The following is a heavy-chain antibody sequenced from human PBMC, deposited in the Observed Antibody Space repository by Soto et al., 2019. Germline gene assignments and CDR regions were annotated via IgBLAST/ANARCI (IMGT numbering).Heavy chain of an antibody. CDR2: IYYSGST. D-gene: IGHD5-12*01. Sequence: SETLSLTCTVSGGSISSSSYYWGWIRQPPGKGLEWIGSIYYSGSTYYNPSLKSRVTISVDTSKNQFSLKLSSVTAADTAVYYCARLQMATIRLDYWGQGTLVTVSS. CDR3: ARLQMATIRLDY. J-gene: IGHJ4*02. V-gene: IGHV4-39*01. CDR1: GGSISSSSYY.